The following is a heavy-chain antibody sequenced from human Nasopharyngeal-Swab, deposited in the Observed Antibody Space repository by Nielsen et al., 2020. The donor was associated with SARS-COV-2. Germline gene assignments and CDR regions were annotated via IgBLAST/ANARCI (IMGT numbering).Heavy chain of an antibody. V-gene: IGHV4-4*02. CDR1: GGSISSSNW. Sequence: GSLRLSCAVSGGSISSSNWWSWVRQPPGKGLEWIGEIYHSGSTNYNPSLKSRVTISVDKSKNQFSLKLSSVTAADTAVYYCARSGNDFWSGYNYYYYGMDVWGQGTTVTVSS. CDR3: ARSGNDFWSGYNYYYYGMDV. D-gene: IGHD3-3*01. CDR2: IYHSGST. J-gene: IGHJ6*02.